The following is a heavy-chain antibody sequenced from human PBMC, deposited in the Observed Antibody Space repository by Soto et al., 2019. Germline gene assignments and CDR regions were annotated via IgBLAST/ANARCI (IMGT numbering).Heavy chain of an antibody. J-gene: IGHJ4*02. CDR1: GYTFTSYG. D-gene: IGHD3-10*01. Sequence: QVQLVQSGAEVKKPGASVKVSCKASGYTFTSYGISWVRQAPGQGLEWMGWISAYNGNTNYAQKLQGRVTMPTDTSTSTAYMELRSLRSDDTAVYYCARDSSITMVRGVSSYFDYWGQGTLVTVSS. V-gene: IGHV1-18*01. CDR2: ISAYNGNT. CDR3: ARDSSITMVRGVSSYFDY.